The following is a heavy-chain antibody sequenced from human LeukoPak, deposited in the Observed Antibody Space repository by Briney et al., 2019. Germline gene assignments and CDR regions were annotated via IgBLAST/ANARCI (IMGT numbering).Heavy chain of an antibody. Sequence: GGSLRLSCSGSGFNFTMSAMSWVRQAPGKGLAWVSGISASGGDTSYADSARGRFTISRDNSKKMLYLQLNSLRVEDTAVYYCAKASVAVAENWFDPWGQGTLVTVSS. V-gene: IGHV3-23*01. J-gene: IGHJ5*02. CDR1: GFNFTMSA. CDR2: ISASGGDT. D-gene: IGHD6-19*01. CDR3: AKASVAVAENWFDP.